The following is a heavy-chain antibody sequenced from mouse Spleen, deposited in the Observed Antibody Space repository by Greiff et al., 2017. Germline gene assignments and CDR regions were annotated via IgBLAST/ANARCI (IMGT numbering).Heavy chain of an antibody. CDR1: GFTFSDYY. CDR2: ISNGGGST. D-gene: IGHD4-1*01. Sequence: EVKLVESGGGLVQPGGSLKLSCAASGFTFSDYYMYWVRQTPEKRLEWVAYISNGGGSTYYPDTVKGRFTISRDNATNTLYLQLSRLKSEDTAMYYCARHEDTGTFAYWGQGTLVTVSA. V-gene: IGHV5-12*01. CDR3: ARHEDTGTFAY. J-gene: IGHJ3*01.